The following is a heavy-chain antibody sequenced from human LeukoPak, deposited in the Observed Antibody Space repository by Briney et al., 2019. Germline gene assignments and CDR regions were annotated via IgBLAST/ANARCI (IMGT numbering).Heavy chain of an antibody. CDR3: AREGKLLWFGELYGNAFDI. CDR1: GGSISSYY. Sequence: TSETLSLTCTVSGGSISSYYWSWIRQPAGKGLEWIGRIYTSGSTNYNPSLKSRVTMSVDTSKNQFSLKLSSVTAADTAVYYCAREGKLLWFGELYGNAFDIWGQGTMVTVSS. D-gene: IGHD3-10*01. J-gene: IGHJ3*02. CDR2: IYTSGST. V-gene: IGHV4-4*07.